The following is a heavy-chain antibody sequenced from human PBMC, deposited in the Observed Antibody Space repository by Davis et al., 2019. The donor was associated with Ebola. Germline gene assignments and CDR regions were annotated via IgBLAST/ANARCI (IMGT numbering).Heavy chain of an antibody. CDR3: ARGITMVRGVNWFDP. J-gene: IGHJ5*02. CDR1: GGTFSSYA. Sequence: ASVKVSCKASGGTFSSYAISWVRQAPGQGLEWMGWISAYNGNTNYAQKLQGRVTMTTDTSTSTAYMELRSLRSDDTAVYYCARGITMVRGVNWFDPWGQGTLVTVSS. V-gene: IGHV1-18*01. CDR2: ISAYNGNT. D-gene: IGHD3-10*01.